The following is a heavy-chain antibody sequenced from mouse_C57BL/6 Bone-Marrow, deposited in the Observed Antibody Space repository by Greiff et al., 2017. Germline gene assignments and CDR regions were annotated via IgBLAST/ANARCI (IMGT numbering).Heavy chain of an antibody. D-gene: IGHD2-1*01. CDR3: ARDGNSLYAMDY. V-gene: IGHV1-61*01. CDR1: GYTFTSYW. CDR2: IYPSDSET. J-gene: IGHJ4*01. Sequence: QVQLQQPGAELVRPGSSVKLSCKASGYTFTSYWMDWVKQRPGQGLEWIGNIYPSDSETHYNQKFKDKATLTVDKSSSTAYMQLSNLTSEESAVYYGARDGNSLYAMDYWGQGTSVTVSS.